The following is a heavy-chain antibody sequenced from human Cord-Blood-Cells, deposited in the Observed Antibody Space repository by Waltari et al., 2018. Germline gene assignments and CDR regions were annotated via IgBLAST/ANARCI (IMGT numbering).Heavy chain of an antibody. D-gene: IGHD2-21*01. J-gene: IGHJ6*02. CDR1: GYTFTSYG. Sequence: QVQLVQSGAAVKKPGGSVKVSCKASGYTFTSYGISWVRQAPGHGLEGIGWDSAYNGNTNYAQKLQGRVTMTTDTSTITAYMELRSLRSDDTAVYYCARDLPPYCCGDCYSPEYYYYGMDVWGQVTTVTVSS. CDR3: ARDLPPYCCGDCYSPEYYYYGMDV. V-gene: IGHV1-18*01. CDR2: DSAYNGNT.